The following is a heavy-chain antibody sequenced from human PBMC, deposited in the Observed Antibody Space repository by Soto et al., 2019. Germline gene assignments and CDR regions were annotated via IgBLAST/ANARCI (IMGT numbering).Heavy chain of an antibody. J-gene: IGHJ4*02. Sequence: GGSLRLSCSASAINFRSYAMSWVRQAPGKGLEWVSAVGGSGSDTYYADSVKGRFTISRDNSKSTLHLQMNSLRVEDTAVYYCAKDRTFGPPLVRFDSWGQGTLVTV. D-gene: IGHD6-6*01. V-gene: IGHV3-23*01. CDR1: AINFRSYA. CDR2: VGGSGSDT. CDR3: AKDRTFGPPLVRFDS.